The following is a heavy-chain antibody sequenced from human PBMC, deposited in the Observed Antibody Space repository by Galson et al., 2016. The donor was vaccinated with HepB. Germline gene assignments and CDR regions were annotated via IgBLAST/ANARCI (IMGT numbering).Heavy chain of an antibody. CDR3: VRGQWPVVADY. J-gene: IGHJ4*02. D-gene: IGHD6-19*01. V-gene: IGHV4-39*01. CDR1: GNSMSGSSVY. CDR2: IYYTGST. Sequence: SETLSLTCNVSGNSMSGSSVYWGFFRQPPGKGLEWLGSIYYTGSTYYNPSLKSRVTVSVDTSKNQFSLKLTSMTAADTALYYCVRGQWPVVADYWGQGTLGSVSS.